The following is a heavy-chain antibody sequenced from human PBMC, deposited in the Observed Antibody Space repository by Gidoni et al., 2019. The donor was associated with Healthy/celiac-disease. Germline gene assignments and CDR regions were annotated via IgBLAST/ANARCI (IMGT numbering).Heavy chain of an antibody. CDR3: ARGRKRAAARPKNWFDP. Sequence: QVQLQQWGAGLLKPSETLSLTCAVYGGSFSGYYWSWIRQPPGKGLEWIGEINHSGSTNYNPSLKSRVTISVDTSKNQFSLKLSSVTAADTAVYYCARGRKRAAARPKNWFDPWGQGTLVTVSS. D-gene: IGHD6-13*01. J-gene: IGHJ5*02. CDR1: GGSFSGYY. CDR2: INHSGST. V-gene: IGHV4-34*01.